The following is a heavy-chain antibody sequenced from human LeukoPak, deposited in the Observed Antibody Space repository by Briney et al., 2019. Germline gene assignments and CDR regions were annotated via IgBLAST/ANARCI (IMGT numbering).Heavy chain of an antibody. CDR2: IKQDGSEK. V-gene: IGHV3-7*03. J-gene: IGHJ4*02. D-gene: IGHD1-26*01. Sequence: GGSLRLSCAASGFTFITYAMHWVRQAPGKGLEWVANIKQDGSEKHYVDSVKGRFTISRDNAKNSLYLQMNSLRAEDTAVYYCATSKYSGIYWGQGTLVTVSS. CDR1: GFTFITYA. CDR3: ATSKYSGIY.